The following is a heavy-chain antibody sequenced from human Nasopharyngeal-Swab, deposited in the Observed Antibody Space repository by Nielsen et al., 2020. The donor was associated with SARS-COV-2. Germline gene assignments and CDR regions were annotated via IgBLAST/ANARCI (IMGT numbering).Heavy chain of an antibody. D-gene: IGHD5-18*01. Sequence: GGSLRLSCAASGLTFSGYWMSWVRQAPGKGLEWVANIQEDGSEKYYVDSVKGRFTIYSDNAKNSLSMQMSSLRVEDTAVYYCATARAYNYGPSFDYWGQGTLVTVSS. V-gene: IGHV3-7*05. J-gene: IGHJ4*02. CDR3: ATARAYNYGPSFDY. CDR2: IQEDGSEK. CDR1: GLTFSGYW.